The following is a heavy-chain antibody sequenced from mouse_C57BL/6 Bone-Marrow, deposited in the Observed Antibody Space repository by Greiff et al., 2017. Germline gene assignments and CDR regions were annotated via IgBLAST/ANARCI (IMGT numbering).Heavy chain of an antibody. D-gene: IGHD2-10*01. CDR1: GYTFTSYW. CDR3: ARGLLSFDY. Sequence: QVQLQQPGAELVKPGASVKLSCKASGYTFTSYWMQWVKQRPGQGLEWIGEIDPSDSYTNYNPKFKGKATLTVDTSSNTAYMQLSSLTSEDAAVYYCARGLLSFDYWGQGTTLTVSS. CDR2: IDPSDSYT. J-gene: IGHJ2*01. V-gene: IGHV1-50*01.